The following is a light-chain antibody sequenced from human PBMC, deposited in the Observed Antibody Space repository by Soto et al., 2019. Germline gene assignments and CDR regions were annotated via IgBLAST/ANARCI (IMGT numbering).Light chain of an antibody. V-gene: IGKV1-39*01. Sequence: DIQMTQSPSSLSASVGDRVTISCRASQTISTYLHWYQHKPGKVPRLLISDVSTLQSGVPGRFRGSGSETEFTLAITYLQHEDFSTCYCQKGYRIHAMTFGGGTNVDLK. CDR3: QKGYRIHAMT. J-gene: IGKJ4*01. CDR2: DVS. CDR1: QTISTY.